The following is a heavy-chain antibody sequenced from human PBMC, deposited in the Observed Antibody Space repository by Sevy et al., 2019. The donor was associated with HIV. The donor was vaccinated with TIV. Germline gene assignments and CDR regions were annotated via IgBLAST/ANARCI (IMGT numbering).Heavy chain of an antibody. CDR3: ARDPVSGSSGYYYYGMDV. CDR2: IWYDGSNK. J-gene: IGHJ6*02. Sequence: GESLKISCAASGFTFSSYGMHWVRQAPGKGLEWVAVIWYDGSNKYYADSVKGRFTISRDNSKNTLYLQMNSLRAEDTAVYYCARDPVSGSSGYYYYGMDVWGQWTTVTVSS. CDR1: GFTFSSYG. D-gene: IGHD1-26*01. V-gene: IGHV3-33*01.